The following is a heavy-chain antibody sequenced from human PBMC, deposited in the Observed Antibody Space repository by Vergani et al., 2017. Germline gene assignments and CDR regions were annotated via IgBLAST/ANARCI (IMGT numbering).Heavy chain of an antibody. CDR2: IHYSENT. D-gene: IGHD6-19*01. V-gene: IGHV4-59*11. CDR3: ARARGAVAGYFDY. Sequence: QVQLQESGPGLVKSSETLSLTCSVSFDSIRNLYCNWIRQRPGKGLEWIGSIHYSENTNYNPSLKTRVTISVDTSKNQFSLTLTSVTAADTAVYYCARARGAVAGYFDYWGQGTQVTVSS. CDR1: FDSIRNLY. J-gene: IGHJ4*02.